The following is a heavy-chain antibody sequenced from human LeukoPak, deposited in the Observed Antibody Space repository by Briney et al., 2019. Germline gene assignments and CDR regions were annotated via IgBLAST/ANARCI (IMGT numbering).Heavy chain of an antibody. D-gene: IGHD2-2*01. CDR1: GYTFTDYY. Sequence: ASVKVSCKASGYTFTDYYMHWVRQAPGQGLEWMGWINPNTGGTSYAQKFQGTVTMTRDTSISTAYMELSSLKSDDTAVYYCARGRRQGVSTSQLDGHWGQGNLVPVSS. J-gene: IGHJ4*02. CDR3: ARGRRQGVSTSQLDGH. CDR2: INPNTGGT. V-gene: IGHV1-2*02.